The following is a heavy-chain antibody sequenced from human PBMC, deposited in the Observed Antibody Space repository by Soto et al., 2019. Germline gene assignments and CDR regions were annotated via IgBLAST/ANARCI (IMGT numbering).Heavy chain of an antibody. J-gene: IGHJ5*02. D-gene: IGHD1-7*01. Sequence: PSETLSLTCAVSGGSISSSNWWSWVRQPPGKGLEWIGEIYHSGSTNYNPSLKSRVTISVDKSKNQFSLKLSSVTAADTAVYYCASKLELGDARWFDPWGQGTLVTVSS. V-gene: IGHV4-4*02. CDR3: ASKLELGDARWFDP. CDR1: GGSISSSNW. CDR2: IYHSGST.